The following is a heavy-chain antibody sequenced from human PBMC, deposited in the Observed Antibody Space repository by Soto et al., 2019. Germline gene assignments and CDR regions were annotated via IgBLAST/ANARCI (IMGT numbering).Heavy chain of an antibody. CDR3: AHKGGRGAGMDV. Sequence: QITLKESGPTLVKPTQTLTLTCTFSGFSVSTSGVGVAWIRQSPGKALEWLALIYWDNDKRYSPFLQSRVTITKDTSKTPVVLTMTNMDPVDTDTYYCAHKGGRGAGMDVWGQGTTVTVSS. CDR2: IYWDNDK. J-gene: IGHJ6*02. CDR1: GFSVSTSGVG. D-gene: IGHD2-15*01. V-gene: IGHV2-5*02.